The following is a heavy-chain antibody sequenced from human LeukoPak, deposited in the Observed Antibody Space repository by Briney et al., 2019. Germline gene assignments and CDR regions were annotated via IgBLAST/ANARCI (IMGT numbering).Heavy chain of an antibody. Sequence: SQTLSLTCDISGDSVSSNSAVWNWIRQSPSRGLEWLGRTYYRSKWYNDYAVSVKSRITINADTSKNQSSLHLNSVTPEDTAVYYCVRALRGPFDYWGQGTLVTVSS. J-gene: IGHJ4*02. CDR3: VRALRGPFDY. V-gene: IGHV6-1*01. CDR2: TYYRSKWYN. CDR1: GDSVSSNSAV. D-gene: IGHD4-17*01.